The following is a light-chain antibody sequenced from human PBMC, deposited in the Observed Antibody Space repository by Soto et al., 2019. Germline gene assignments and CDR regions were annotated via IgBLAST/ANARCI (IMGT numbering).Light chain of an antibody. V-gene: IGKV3D-20*01. CDR3: QQYGSSPQT. CDR2: DAS. J-gene: IGKJ1*01. CDR1: QSVSSNY. Sequence: EIVMTQSPATLSVSPGERATLSCWASQSVSSNYLAWYQQKPGLAPRLLIYDASSRATGIPDRFSGSGSGTDFTLTISRLEPEDFAVYYCQQYGSSPQTFGQGTKVDIK.